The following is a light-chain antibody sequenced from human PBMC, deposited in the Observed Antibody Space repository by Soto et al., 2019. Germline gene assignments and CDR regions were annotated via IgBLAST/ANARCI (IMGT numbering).Light chain of an antibody. Sequence: DIQMTQSPSSLSASVGDRVTITCRASQGISNYLAWYQQIPGKVPKLLISAASTLQSGVPSRFSGSGSGTDFNLTISSLQPEDVATYYFQKYTHVPAFGGGTKVEIK. J-gene: IGKJ4*01. CDR3: QKYTHVPA. CDR2: AAS. V-gene: IGKV1-27*01. CDR1: QGISNY.